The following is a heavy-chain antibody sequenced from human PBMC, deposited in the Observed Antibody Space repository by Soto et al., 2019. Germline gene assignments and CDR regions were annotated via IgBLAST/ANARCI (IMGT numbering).Heavy chain of an antibody. D-gene: IGHD3-22*01. CDR1: GFTFSSYA. CDR3: ARGLYYYDSSRYYLA. CDR2: ISYDGSDK. Sequence: PGGSLRLSCAASGFTFSSYAMHWVRQAPGKGLEWVALISYDGSDKDYADSVKGRFTISRDNSRNTLFLQMNSLRAEDTAVYYCARGLYYYDSSRYYLAWGQGTLVTAPQ. V-gene: IGHV3-30-3*01. J-gene: IGHJ4*02.